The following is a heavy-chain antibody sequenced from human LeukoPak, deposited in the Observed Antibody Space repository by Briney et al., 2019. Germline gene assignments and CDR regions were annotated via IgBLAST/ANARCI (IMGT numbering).Heavy chain of an antibody. Sequence: PGGSLRLSCAASEFTFTSYAMSWVRQAPGQGLEWVSVISGGGSSTYYADSVKGRYTISRDNSKNTLYLQMNSLRGEDTAVYYCAKESGQLDVWGKGTTVTVSS. J-gene: IGHJ6*04. CDR3: AKESGQLDV. CDR2: ISGGGSST. V-gene: IGHV3-23*01. D-gene: IGHD3-3*01. CDR1: EFTFTSYA.